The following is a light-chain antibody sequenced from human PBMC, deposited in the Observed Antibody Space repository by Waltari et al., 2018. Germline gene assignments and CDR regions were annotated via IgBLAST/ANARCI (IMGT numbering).Light chain of an antibody. Sequence: EIVMTQSPATLSVSPGEIATLSCRASLFISTNLAWYQQKPGQTPRLLISGASTRATGIPARFSGSGSATEFTLTFSSLQYEDFAVYYCQQYHNWPLTFGGGTKVEI. V-gene: IGKV3-15*01. CDR3: QQYHNWPLT. J-gene: IGKJ4*01. CDR2: GAS. CDR1: LFISTN.